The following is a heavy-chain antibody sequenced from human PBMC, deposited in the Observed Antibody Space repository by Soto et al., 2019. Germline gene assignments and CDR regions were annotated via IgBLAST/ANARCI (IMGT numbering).Heavy chain of an antibody. J-gene: IGHJ6*02. Sequence: GASVKVSCKASGYTFTSYGISWVRQAPGQGLEWMGWISAYNGNTNYAQKLQGRVTMTTDTSTSTAYMELRSLRSDDTAVYYCASACSGGSCYSSLYYGMDVWGQGTTVTVSS. CDR1: GYTFTSYG. V-gene: IGHV1-18*01. D-gene: IGHD2-15*01. CDR2: ISAYNGNT. CDR3: ASACSGGSCYSSLYYGMDV.